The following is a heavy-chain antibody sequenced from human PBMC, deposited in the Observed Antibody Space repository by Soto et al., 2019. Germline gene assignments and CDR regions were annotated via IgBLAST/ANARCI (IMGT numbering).Heavy chain of an antibody. D-gene: IGHD2-15*01. CDR3: ARAACSGGSCYGVDY. Sequence: QVQLQESGPGLVKPSQTLSLTCTVSGGSISSGGYYWSWIRQHPGKGLEWIGYIYYSGSTYYNPSLKSRVTISVDTSKNQFSLKLSSVTAADTAVYYCARAACSGGSCYGVDYWGQGTLVTVSS. V-gene: IGHV4-31*03. CDR1: GGSISSGGYY. J-gene: IGHJ4*02. CDR2: IYYSGST.